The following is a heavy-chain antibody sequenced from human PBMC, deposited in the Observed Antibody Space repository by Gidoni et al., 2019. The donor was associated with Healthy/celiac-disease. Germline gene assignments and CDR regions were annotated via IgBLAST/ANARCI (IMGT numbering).Heavy chain of an antibody. CDR3: ARLAGPGDFWSGYYP. D-gene: IGHD3-3*01. J-gene: IGHJ5*02. CDR1: GGSFSGYY. CDR2: INHSGST. V-gene: IGHV4-34*01. Sequence: QVQLQQWGAGLLKPSETLSLTCAVYGGSFSGYYWSWIRQPPGKGLEWIGEINHSGSTNYNPSLKSRVTISVDTSKNQFSLKLSSVTAADTAVYYCARLAGPGDFWSGYYPWGQGTLVTVSS.